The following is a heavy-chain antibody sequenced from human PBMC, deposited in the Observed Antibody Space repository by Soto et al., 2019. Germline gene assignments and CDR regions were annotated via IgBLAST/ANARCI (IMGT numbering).Heavy chain of an antibody. V-gene: IGHV2-5*02. D-gene: IGHD3-22*01. CDR1: GFSLSTSGVG. J-gene: IGHJ1*01. CDR3: ALHKYNYDSSGSYSGAEYFQH. CDR2: IYWDDDK. Sequence: QITLKESGPTLVKPTQTLTLTCTFSGFSLSTSGVGVGWIRQPPGKALEWLALIYWDDDKRYSPSLKSRLTITKDTSKTHVVLTMSNRDPVDTATYYCALHKYNYDSSGSYSGAEYFQHWGQGTLVTVSS.